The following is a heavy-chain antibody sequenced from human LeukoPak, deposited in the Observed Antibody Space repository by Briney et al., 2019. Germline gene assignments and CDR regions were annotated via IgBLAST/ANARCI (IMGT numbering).Heavy chain of an antibody. CDR1: GFTFSSYG. V-gene: IGHV3-30*02. Sequence: GGSLRLSCAASGFTFSSYGMHWVRQAPGKGLEWVVFIRYDGSNKYYADSVKGRFTISRDNSKNTLYLQMNSLRAEDTAIYYCAKGRYSSSWAPFDPWGQGTLVTVSS. J-gene: IGHJ5*02. D-gene: IGHD6-13*01. CDR2: IRYDGSNK. CDR3: AKGRYSSSWAPFDP.